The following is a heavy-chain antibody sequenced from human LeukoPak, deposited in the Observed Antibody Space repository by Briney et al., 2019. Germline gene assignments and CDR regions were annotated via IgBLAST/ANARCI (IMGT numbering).Heavy chain of an antibody. CDR1: GFTFSDYY. Sequence: PGGSLRLSCAASGFTFSDYYMSWIRQAPGKGLEWVSYISSSGSTIYYADSVKGRFTISRDNAKNSLHLQMNSLRAEDTAVYYCARGSYCSSTSCLPSDAFDIWGQGTMVTVSS. D-gene: IGHD2-2*01. CDR2: ISSSGSTI. V-gene: IGHV3-11*01. J-gene: IGHJ3*02. CDR3: ARGSYCSSTSCLPSDAFDI.